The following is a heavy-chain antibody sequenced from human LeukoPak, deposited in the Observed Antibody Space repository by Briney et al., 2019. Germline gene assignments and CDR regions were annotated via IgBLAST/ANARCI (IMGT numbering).Heavy chain of an antibody. CDR2: IYSGGLT. J-gene: IGHJ4*02. CDR3: ASYPSSSNY. CDR1: VFSDRNNF. Sequence: GGSLRLSCAVSVFSDRNNFMSWVRQAPGRGLEYVSIIYSGGLTYYADSVKGRFTISRDNSKNTLYLQMNSLRAEDTAVYYCASYPSSSNYWGQGTLVTVSS. V-gene: IGHV3-53*01.